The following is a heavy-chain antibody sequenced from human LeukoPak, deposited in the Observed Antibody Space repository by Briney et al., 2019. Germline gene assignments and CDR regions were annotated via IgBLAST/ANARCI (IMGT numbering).Heavy chain of an antibody. CDR3: ARASIAARLSIYYYYMDV. CDR2: IYSGGST. V-gene: IGHV3-66*02. J-gene: IGHJ6*03. CDR1: GFTVSSNY. Sequence: GGSLRLSCAASGFTVSSNYMSWVRQAPGKGLEWVSVIYSGGSTYYADSVKGRFTISRDNSKNTLYLQMNSLRAEDTAVYYCARASIAARLSIYYYYMDVWGKGTTVTVSS. D-gene: IGHD6-6*01.